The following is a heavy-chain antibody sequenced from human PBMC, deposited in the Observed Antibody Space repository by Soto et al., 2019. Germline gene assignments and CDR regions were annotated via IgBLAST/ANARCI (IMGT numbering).Heavy chain of an antibody. V-gene: IGHV1-2*04. J-gene: IGHJ4*02. CDR2: INPNSGGT. CDR3: ATAVETANLYDY. D-gene: IGHD1-1*01. Sequence: ASVKVSCKASGYTFTGYYMHWVRQAPGQGLEWMGWINPNSGGTNYAQKFQGWVTMTRDTSISTAYMELSSLRSEDTAVYYCATAVETANLYDYWGQGTLVTVSS. CDR1: GYTFTGYY.